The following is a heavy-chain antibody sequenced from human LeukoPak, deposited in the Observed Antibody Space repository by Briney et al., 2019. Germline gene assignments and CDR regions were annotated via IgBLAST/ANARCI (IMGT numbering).Heavy chain of an antibody. CDR2: MNPNSGNT. CDR3: AIVSLVRGDIGFWFDP. V-gene: IGHV1-8*01. CDR1: GYTFTSYD. D-gene: IGHD3-10*01. Sequence: ASVKVSCKASGYTFTSYDINWVRQATGQGLEWMGWMNPNSGNTGYAQKFQGRVTMTTDISTTTAYMELRSLRSDDTALYYCAIVSLVRGDIGFWFDPWGQGTLVTVSS. J-gene: IGHJ5*02.